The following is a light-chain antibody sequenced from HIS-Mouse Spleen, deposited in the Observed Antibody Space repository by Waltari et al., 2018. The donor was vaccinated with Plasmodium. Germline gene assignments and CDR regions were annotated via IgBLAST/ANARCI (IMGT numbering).Light chain of an antibody. Sequence: QSVLPQPPSASGTPGRRATIPCSASSSTTGSNTVNWYQQLPGTAPKLLIYSNNQRPSGVPDRFSGSKSGTSASLAISGLQSEDEADYYCAAWDDSLNGYVFGTGTKVTVL. V-gene: IGLV1-44*01. CDR3: AAWDDSLNGYV. CDR2: SNN. J-gene: IGLJ1*01. CDR1: SSTTGSNT.